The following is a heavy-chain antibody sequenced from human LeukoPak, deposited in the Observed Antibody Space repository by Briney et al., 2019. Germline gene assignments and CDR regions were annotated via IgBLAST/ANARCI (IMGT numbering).Heavy chain of an antibody. CDR3: ARSPTSYYYDSSGYNYFDY. Sequence: SETLSLTCTVSGGSISSYYWSWIRQPPGKGLEWIGEIYHSGSTNYNPSLKSRVTISVDKSKNQFSLKLSSVTAADTAVYYCARSPTSYYYDSSGYNYFDYWGQGTLVTVSS. V-gene: IGHV4-59*12. CDR1: GGSISSYY. J-gene: IGHJ4*02. D-gene: IGHD3-22*01. CDR2: IYHSGST.